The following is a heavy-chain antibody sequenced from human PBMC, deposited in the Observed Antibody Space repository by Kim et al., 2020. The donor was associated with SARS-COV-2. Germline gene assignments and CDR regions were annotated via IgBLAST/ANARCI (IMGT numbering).Heavy chain of an antibody. J-gene: IGHJ6*02. V-gene: IGHV3-74*01. CDR2: SET. CDR3: TRDDSVGMDG. Sequence: SETTYADSVKGRYTISRDNARNTVYLQMNSLRDEDTAVYYCTRDDSVGMDGWGQGTTVTVSS. D-gene: IGHD2-15*01.